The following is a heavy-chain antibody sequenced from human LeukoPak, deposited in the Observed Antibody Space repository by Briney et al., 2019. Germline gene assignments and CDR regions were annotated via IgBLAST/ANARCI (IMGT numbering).Heavy chain of an antibody. CDR1: GYTFTAYY. CDR2: INPNSGGT. V-gene: IGHV1-2*06. D-gene: IGHD4-17*01. CDR3: ARDPSTVTTGTIYYYYYMDV. Sequence: ASVKVSCKAPGYTFTAYYMPWVRQTPGHGLEWRGRINPNSGGTNYAQKFQGRVTMTRDTSTSTAYRELSRLRSDGTAVYYCARDPSTVTTGTIYYYYYMDVWGKGTTVTVSS. J-gene: IGHJ6*03.